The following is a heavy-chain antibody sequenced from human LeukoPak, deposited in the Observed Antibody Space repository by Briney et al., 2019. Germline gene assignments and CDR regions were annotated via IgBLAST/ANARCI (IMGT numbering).Heavy chain of an antibody. CDR2: ISASGGST. CDR3: AKLIRGVTLYYFDY. Sequence: PGGSLRHSCAASGFTFSSYAMSWLRPAPGGGLECVSSISASGGSTYYAASVKGRFTISRDNSKNTLYLQMNSLRAEDTAVYYCAKLIRGVTLYYFDYWGQGTLVTVSS. J-gene: IGHJ4*02. CDR1: GFTFSSYA. V-gene: IGHV3-23*01. D-gene: IGHD3-10*01.